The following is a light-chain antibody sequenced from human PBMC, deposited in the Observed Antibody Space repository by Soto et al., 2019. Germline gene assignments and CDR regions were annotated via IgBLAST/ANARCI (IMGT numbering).Light chain of an antibody. Sequence: QSVLTQPPSVSAAPGQKVTISCSGSSSNIGSYSVSWYQQLPGTAPKLLIYENYERPSGIPDRFSGSKSGTSATLGITGLQTEDEADYYCGAWDGSLTGGLFGGGTKLTVL. CDR3: GAWDGSLTGGL. V-gene: IGLV1-51*02. J-gene: IGLJ2*01. CDR1: SSNIGSYS. CDR2: ENY.